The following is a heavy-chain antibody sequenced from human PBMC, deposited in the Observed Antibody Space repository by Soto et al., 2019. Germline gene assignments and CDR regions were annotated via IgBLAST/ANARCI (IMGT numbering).Heavy chain of an antibody. CDR1: GFTFSSKY. D-gene: IGHD6-19*01. Sequence: TGGSLRLSCAASGFTFSSKYMTWVRQAPGKGLEWVSVIYGGGTTYYADSVKGRFTISRDTSKNTLYLQMNSLRAEDTAVYYCGQDHGLARFDLWGQGTLVTVSS. J-gene: IGHJ4*02. CDR3: GQDHGLARFDL. CDR2: IYGGGTT. V-gene: IGHV3-53*01.